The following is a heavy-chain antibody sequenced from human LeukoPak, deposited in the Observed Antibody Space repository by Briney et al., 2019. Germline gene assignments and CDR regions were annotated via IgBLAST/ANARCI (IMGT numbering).Heavy chain of an antibody. CDR2: IIPIFGTA. V-gene: IGHV1-69*01. D-gene: IGHD6-19*01. Sequence: SVKVSCKASGGTFSSYAISRVRQAPGQGLEWMGGIIPIFGTANYAQKFQGRVTITADESTSTAYMELSSLRSEDTAVYYCARGGIAVADPFDYWGQGTLVTVSS. CDR3: ARGGIAVADPFDY. CDR1: GGTFSSYA. J-gene: IGHJ4*02.